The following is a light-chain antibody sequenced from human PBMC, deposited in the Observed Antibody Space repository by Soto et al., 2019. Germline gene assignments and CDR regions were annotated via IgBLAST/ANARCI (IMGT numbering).Light chain of an antibody. V-gene: IGLV2-14*01. Sequence: QSVLTQPASVSGSPGQSITISCTGTSSDVGDYNYVSWYQQHPGKAPKLMIYEVTNRPSGVSNRFSGSKSGNTASLTISGLQAEDAADYYCSSYTGSNTWVFGGGTKLTVL. CDR2: EVT. CDR3: SSYTGSNTWV. CDR1: SSDVGDYNY. J-gene: IGLJ3*02.